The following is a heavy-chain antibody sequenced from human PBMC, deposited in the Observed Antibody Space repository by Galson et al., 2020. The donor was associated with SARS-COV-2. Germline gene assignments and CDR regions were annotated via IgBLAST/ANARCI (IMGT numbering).Heavy chain of an antibody. CDR2: IKQDGSEK. D-gene: IGHD4-17*01. J-gene: IGHJ6*03. V-gene: IGHV3-7*01. CDR1: GFTFSSYW. Sequence: QLGESLKISCAASGFTFSSYWMSWVRQAPGKGLEWVANIKQDGSEKYYVDSVKGRFTISRDNAKNSLYLQMNSLRAEDTAVYYCARGRPLDYGDYGLYHYYYYVDVWGKGTTVTVSS. CDR3: ARGRPLDYGDYGLYHYYYYVDV.